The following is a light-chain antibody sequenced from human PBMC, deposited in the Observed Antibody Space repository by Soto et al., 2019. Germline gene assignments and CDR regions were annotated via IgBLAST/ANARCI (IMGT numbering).Light chain of an antibody. CDR2: EVN. V-gene: IGLV2-14*01. CDR3: SSYTSSSTLIV. CDR1: SSDVGGYNY. J-gene: IGLJ2*01. Sequence: QSALTQPASVSGSPGQSITISCTGTSSDVGGYNYVSWYQQHPGKAPKLMIYEVNNRPAGVSNRFSGSKSGNTASLTSSGLQAEDEADYYFSSYTSSSTLIVFGGGTKVTVL.